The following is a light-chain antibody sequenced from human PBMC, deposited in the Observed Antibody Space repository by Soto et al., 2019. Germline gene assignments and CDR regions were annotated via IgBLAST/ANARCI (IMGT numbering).Light chain of an antibody. CDR1: NIGRKS. CDR2: YDN. CDR3: QVWDSSSDHYV. V-gene: IGLV3-21*04. J-gene: IGLJ1*01. Sequence: SYELTQPPSESVAPGETASITCGGDNIGRKSVHWYQQRPGQAPVLVMYYDNDRPSEIPERFSGSNSGNTATLSISRVEAGDEADYYCQVWDSSSDHYVFGTGTKVTVL.